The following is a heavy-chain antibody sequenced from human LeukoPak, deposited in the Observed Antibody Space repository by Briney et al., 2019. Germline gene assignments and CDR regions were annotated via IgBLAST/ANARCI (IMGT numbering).Heavy chain of an antibody. CDR1: GFTVSSNY. J-gene: IGHJ4*02. D-gene: IGHD6-19*01. V-gene: IGHV3-66*02. CDR3: ARGGIAVAFDY. Sequence: GGSLRLSCVVSGFTVSSNYMSWVRQAPGKGLEWVSLLYSGGTTDYADSARGRFTISRDNSKNTLYLQLNSLRAEDTAVYYCARGGIAVAFDYWGQGSLVTVSS. CDR2: LYSGGTT.